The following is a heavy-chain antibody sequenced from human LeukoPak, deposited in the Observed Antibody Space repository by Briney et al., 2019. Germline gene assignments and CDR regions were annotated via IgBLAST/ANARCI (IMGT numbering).Heavy chain of an antibody. CDR3: ARGVDIVVVPAAVFFDV. Sequence: SETLSLTCTVSGYSISSGYYWGWIRQPPGKGLEWIGSIYHSGSTYYNPSLKSRVTISVDTSKNQSSLKLSSVTAADAAVYYCARGVDIVVVPAAVFFDVWGQGTMVTVSS. J-gene: IGHJ3*01. CDR1: GYSISSGYY. V-gene: IGHV4-38-2*02. CDR2: IYHSGST. D-gene: IGHD2-2*03.